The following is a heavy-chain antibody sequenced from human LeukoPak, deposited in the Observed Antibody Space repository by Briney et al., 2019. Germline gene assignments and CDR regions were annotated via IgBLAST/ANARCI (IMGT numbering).Heavy chain of an antibody. J-gene: IGHJ4*02. Sequence: GASVKVSCKASGYTFTSYGISWVRQAPGQGLEWMGWISAYNGNTNYAQKLQGRVTMTTDTSTGTAYMELRSLRPDDTAVYYCARDPPSSWADPIHFDYWGQGTLVTVSS. D-gene: IGHD6-13*01. CDR2: ISAYNGNT. CDR3: ARDPPSSWADPIHFDY. V-gene: IGHV1-18*01. CDR1: GYTFTSYG.